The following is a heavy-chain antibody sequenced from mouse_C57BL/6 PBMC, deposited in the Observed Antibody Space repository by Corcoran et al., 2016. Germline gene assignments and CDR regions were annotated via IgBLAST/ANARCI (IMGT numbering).Heavy chain of an antibody. CDR3: ARAQVDY. D-gene: IGHD3-2*02. CDR2: INTYSGVP. Sequence: QIQLVQSGPELKKPGETVKISCKASGYTFTTYGMSWVKQAPGKGLKWMGWINTYSGVPTYADDFKGRFAFSLETSASTAYLQINNLKNEDTATDFWARAQVDYEGQGTTLTVSS. CDR1: GYTFTTYG. V-gene: IGHV9-3*01. J-gene: IGHJ2*01.